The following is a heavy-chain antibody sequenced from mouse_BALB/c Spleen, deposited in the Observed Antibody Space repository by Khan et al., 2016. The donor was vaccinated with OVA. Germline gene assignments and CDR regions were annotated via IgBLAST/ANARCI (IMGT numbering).Heavy chain of an antibody. Sequence: VQLQESGAELAKPGASVKMSCKASGYTFTSYWMHWIKQRPGQGLEWIGYINPTSGYTDYNQKFKDKATLTADKSSSTAYMQLGSLTSDDSVVYYSARDRIDYWGQGTALTVSS. CDR1: GYTFTSYW. J-gene: IGHJ2*01. CDR3: ARDRIDY. V-gene: IGHV1-7*01. CDR2: INPTSGYT.